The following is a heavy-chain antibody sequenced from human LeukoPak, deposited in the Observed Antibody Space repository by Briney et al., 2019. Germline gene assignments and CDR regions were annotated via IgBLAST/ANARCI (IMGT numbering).Heavy chain of an antibody. Sequence: ASVKVSCKASGYTFTSYGMNWVRQAPGQGLEWMGWINTDTGNPTYAQGFTGRFVFSLDTSVSTAYLQISSLKAEDTAVYYCARVLAMVRGAPFDYWGQGTLVTVSS. D-gene: IGHD3-10*01. CDR3: ARVLAMVRGAPFDY. V-gene: IGHV7-4-1*02. CDR2: INTDTGNP. CDR1: GYTFTSYG. J-gene: IGHJ4*02.